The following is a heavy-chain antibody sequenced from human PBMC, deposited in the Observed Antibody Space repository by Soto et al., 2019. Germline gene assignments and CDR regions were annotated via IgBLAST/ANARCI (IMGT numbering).Heavy chain of an antibody. CDR3: ARERYQVISDGMDV. V-gene: IGHV1-2*02. J-gene: IGHJ6*02. CDR1: GYTFTGYY. D-gene: IGHD2-2*01. CDR2: INPETGGT. Sequence: QVQLVQSGADVKTPGASVRVSCKASGYTFTGYYVHWVREAPGQGLEWMGWINPETGGTSYAQKFQGRVTLSRDTSMNTAYLELSRLRFDDAAVYFCARERYQVISDGMDVWGQVTTVTVSS.